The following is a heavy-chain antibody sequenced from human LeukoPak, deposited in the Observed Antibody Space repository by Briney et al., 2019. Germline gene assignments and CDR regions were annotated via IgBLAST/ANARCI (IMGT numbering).Heavy chain of an antibody. J-gene: IGHJ6*03. CDR2: ISAYNGNT. CDR3: ARVRYYDFWSGSPDYYMDV. V-gene: IGHV1-18*01. Sequence: GASVKVSCKASGYTFTSYGISWVRQAPGQGLEWMGWISAYNGNTNYAQKLQGRVTMTTDTSTSTPYMELRSLRSDGTAVYYCARVRYYDFWSGSPDYYMDVWGKGTTVTVSS. CDR1: GYTFTSYG. D-gene: IGHD3-3*01.